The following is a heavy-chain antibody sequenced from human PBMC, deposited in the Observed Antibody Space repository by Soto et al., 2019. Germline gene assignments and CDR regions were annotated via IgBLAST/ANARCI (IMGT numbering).Heavy chain of an antibody. Sequence: GGSLRLSCAASGFTFSSYEMNWVRQAPGKGLEWVSYISSSGSTIYYADSVKGRFTISRDNAKNSLYLQMNSLRAEDTAVYDCARDQGFGLPWDFDYWGQGTLVTVSS. V-gene: IGHV3-48*03. D-gene: IGHD3-10*01. CDR2: ISSSGSTI. J-gene: IGHJ4*02. CDR3: ARDQGFGLPWDFDY. CDR1: GFTFSSYE.